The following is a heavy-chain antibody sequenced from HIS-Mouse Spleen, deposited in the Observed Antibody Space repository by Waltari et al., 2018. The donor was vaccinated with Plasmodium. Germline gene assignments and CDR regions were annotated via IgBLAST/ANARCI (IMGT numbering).Heavy chain of an antibody. CDR2: IHPNSGGT. V-gene: IGHV1-2*02. CDR3: ARVLGYKAAAGTFVEYFQH. Sequence: QVQLLQSGAEVKKPGASVTFSCNASGYTFTGYYMHWCLQAPRQGLEWMGWIHPNSGGTNYAQKFQGRVTMTRDTSISTAYMELSRLRSDDTAVYYCARVLGYKAAAGTFVEYFQHWGQGTLVTVSS. CDR1: GYTFTGYY. J-gene: IGHJ1*01. D-gene: IGHD6-13*01.